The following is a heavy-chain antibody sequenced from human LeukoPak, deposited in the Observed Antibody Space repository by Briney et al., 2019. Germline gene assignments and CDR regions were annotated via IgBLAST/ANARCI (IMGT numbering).Heavy chain of an antibody. Sequence: GGPLRLSCAASGFSFSSYDMSLVRQAPGKGLEWVSGIRASGGSTSYADSVKGRCSISRDNAKNTLYLQMNSLRAEDTAVYYCARSPVEVDGFDIWGQGTMVTVSS. CDR1: GFSFSSYD. CDR3: ARSPVEVDGFDI. V-gene: IGHV3-74*01. D-gene: IGHD2-2*01. J-gene: IGHJ3*02. CDR2: IRASGGST.